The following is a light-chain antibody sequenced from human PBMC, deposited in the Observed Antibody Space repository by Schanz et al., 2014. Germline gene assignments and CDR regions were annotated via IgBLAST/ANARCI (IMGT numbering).Light chain of an antibody. CDR1: QSVRY. V-gene: IGKV3-15*01. CDR2: DAS. J-gene: IGKJ1*01. Sequence: VLTQSPGTLSSSPGDRATLSCRASQSVRYLSCHHQKPGQAPRRLIYDASNRATGIPARFSGSGSGTDFTLTISSLQSEDFAVYFCQQYNHWPQTFGQGTKVEI. CDR3: QQYNHWPQT.